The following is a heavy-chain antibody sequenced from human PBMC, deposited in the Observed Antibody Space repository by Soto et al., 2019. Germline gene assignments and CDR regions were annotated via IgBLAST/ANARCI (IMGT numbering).Heavy chain of an antibody. V-gene: IGHV5-51*01. J-gene: IGHJ5*02. CDR1: GGTFSNYA. D-gene: IGHD3-22*01. CDR2: IYPADSDT. CDR3: ARKDSSGYSNWFDP. Sequence: KVSCKASGGTFSNYAINWVRQTPGRGLEWMGIIYPADSDTRYSPSFQGQVTISADKSTSTAYLHWNSLKASDSATYYCARKDSSGYSNWFDPGGQGTLVT.